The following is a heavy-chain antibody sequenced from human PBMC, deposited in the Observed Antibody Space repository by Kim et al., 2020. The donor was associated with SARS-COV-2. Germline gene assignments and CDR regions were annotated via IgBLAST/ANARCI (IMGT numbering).Heavy chain of an antibody. V-gene: IGHV3-23*01. CDR1: GFTFSSYA. CDR3: AKDVRPWIQLWFDY. D-gene: IGHD5-18*01. J-gene: IGHJ4*02. CDR2: ISGRGGST. Sequence: GGSLRLSCAASGFTFSSYAMSWVRQAPGKGLEWVSAISGRGGSTYYADSVKGRFTISRDNSKNTLYLQMNSLRAEDTAVYYCAKDVRPWIQLWFDYWGQGTLVTVSS.